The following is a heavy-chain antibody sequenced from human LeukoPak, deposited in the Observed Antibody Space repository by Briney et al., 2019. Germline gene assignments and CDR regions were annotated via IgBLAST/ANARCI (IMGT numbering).Heavy chain of an antibody. J-gene: IGHJ6*02. CDR3: ARDGPWSHYYQHGMDV. V-gene: IGHV3-48*03. D-gene: IGHD2-8*01. CDR2: ISSSSSVI. CDR1: GFTFSAYG. Sequence: GGSLRLSCADSGFTFSAYGMNWVRQAPGKGLEWVSYISSSSSVIFYADSVEGRFTISRDNARSSLYLQMTSLRAEDTGTYYCARDGPWSHYYQHGMDVWGQGTAVTVSS.